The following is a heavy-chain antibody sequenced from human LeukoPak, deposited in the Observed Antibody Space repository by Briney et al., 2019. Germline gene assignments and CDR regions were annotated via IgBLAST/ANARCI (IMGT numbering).Heavy chain of an antibody. Sequence: GGSLRLSCAASGFTFSSYAISWVRQTPGKGLEWVSAISGSGGSTYYADSVKGRFTISRDNSKNTLYLQMNSLRAEDTAVYYCAKGNWNYPLDYWGQGTLVTVSS. CDR1: GFTFSSYA. V-gene: IGHV3-23*01. J-gene: IGHJ4*02. CDR3: AKGNWNYPLDY. D-gene: IGHD1-7*01. CDR2: ISGSGGST.